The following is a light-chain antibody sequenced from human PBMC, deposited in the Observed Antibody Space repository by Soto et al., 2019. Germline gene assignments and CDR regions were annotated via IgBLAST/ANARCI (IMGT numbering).Light chain of an antibody. CDR1: QSVSSN. V-gene: IGKV3-15*01. CDR3: QHYNNWPPWT. CDR2: GAS. Sequence: EIVMTQSPATLSVSPGERATLSCRASQSVSSNLAWYQQKPGQAPRLLIYGASTRATGIPARFSGSGSGPEFTLTISSLQSEDVAIYYCQHYNNWPPWTFGQGTKVEIK. J-gene: IGKJ1*01.